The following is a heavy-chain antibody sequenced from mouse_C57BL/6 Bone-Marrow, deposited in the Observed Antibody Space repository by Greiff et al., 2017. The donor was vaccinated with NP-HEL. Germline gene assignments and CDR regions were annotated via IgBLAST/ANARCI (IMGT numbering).Heavy chain of an antibody. V-gene: IGHV1-22*01. CDR3: ARDLYYYGSSWFAY. CDR1: GYTFTDYN. Sequence: VQLQQSGPELVKPGASVKMSCKASGYTFTDYNMHWVKQSHGKSLEWIGYINPNNGGTSYNQKFKGKATLTVNKSSSTAYMELRSLTSEDSAVYYCARDLYYYGSSWFAYWGQGTLVTVSA. D-gene: IGHD1-1*01. J-gene: IGHJ3*01. CDR2: INPNNGGT.